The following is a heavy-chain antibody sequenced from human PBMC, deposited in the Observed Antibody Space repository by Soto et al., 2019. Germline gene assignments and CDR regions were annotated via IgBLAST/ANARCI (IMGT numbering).Heavy chain of an antibody. V-gene: IGHV4-59*08. J-gene: IGHJ4*02. D-gene: IGHD3-22*01. Sequence: QVQLQESGPGLVKPSETLSLTCTVSGGSISSYYWSWIRQPPGKGLEWIGYIYYSGSTNYNPSLKSRVTISVDTSKNQFSLKLSSVTAADTAVYYCARLRDSSWLFTHWGQGTLVTVSS. CDR2: IYYSGST. CDR1: GGSISSYY. CDR3: ARLRDSSWLFTH.